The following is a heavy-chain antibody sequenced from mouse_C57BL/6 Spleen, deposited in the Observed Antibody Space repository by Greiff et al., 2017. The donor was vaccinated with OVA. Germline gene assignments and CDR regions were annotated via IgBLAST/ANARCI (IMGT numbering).Heavy chain of an antibody. J-gene: IGHJ2*01. CDR1: GYSITSGYY. CDR2: ISYDGSN. CDR3: ARGGGGDY. Sequence: DVQLVESGPGLVKPSQSLSLTCSVTGYSITSGYYWNWIRQFPGNKLEWMGYISYDGSNNYNPSLKNRISITRDTSKNQFFLKLNSVTTEDTATYYCARGGGGDYWGQGTTLTVSS. V-gene: IGHV3-6*01.